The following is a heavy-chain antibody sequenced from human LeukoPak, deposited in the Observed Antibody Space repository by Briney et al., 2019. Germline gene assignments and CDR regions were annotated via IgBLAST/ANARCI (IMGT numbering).Heavy chain of an antibody. CDR3: ARDPRGYSGYDNYYYYMDV. D-gene: IGHD5-12*01. CDR1: GFTFSSYS. J-gene: IGHJ6*03. V-gene: IGHV3-21*01. Sequence: GGSLRLSCAASGFTFSSYSMTWVRQAPGKGLEWVSSISSSYSYIYYADSVKGRFTISRDNAKNSLYLQMNSLRAEDTAVYYCARDPRGYSGYDNYYYYMDVWGKGTTVTVSS. CDR2: ISSSYSYI.